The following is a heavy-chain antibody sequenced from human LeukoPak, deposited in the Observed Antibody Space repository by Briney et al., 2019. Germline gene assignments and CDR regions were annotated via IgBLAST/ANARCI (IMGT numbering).Heavy chain of an antibody. Sequence: PGGSLRLSCAASGFTFDDYAMHWVRQAPGKGLEWVSGISWNSGSIGYADSVKGRFTISRDNAKNSLYLQMNSLRAEDAALYYCAKQLGATWVFDYWGQGTLVTVSS. CDR3: AKQLGATWVFDY. J-gene: IGHJ4*02. CDR1: GFTFDDYA. V-gene: IGHV3-9*01. D-gene: IGHD1-26*01. CDR2: ISWNSGSI.